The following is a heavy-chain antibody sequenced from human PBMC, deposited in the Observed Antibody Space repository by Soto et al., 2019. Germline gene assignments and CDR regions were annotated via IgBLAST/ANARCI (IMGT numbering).Heavy chain of an antibody. CDR1: GFTFSSYA. D-gene: IGHD3-22*01. V-gene: IGHV3-30-3*01. Sequence: QVQLVESGGGVVQPGRSLRLSCAASGFTFSSYAMHWVRQAPGKGLEWVAVISYDGSNKYYADSVKGRFTISRDNSKNTLYLPMNSLRAEDTAVYYCATPPPIGDNWFDPWGQGTLVTVSS. CDR2: ISYDGSNK. J-gene: IGHJ5*02. CDR3: ATPPPIGDNWFDP.